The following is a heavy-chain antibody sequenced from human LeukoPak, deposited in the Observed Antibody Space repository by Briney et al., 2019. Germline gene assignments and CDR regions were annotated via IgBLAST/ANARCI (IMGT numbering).Heavy chain of an antibody. V-gene: IGHV4-30-2*01. D-gene: IGHD6-6*01. CDR3: ASSPGRYPYSSSSGRSGYFDY. CDR2: IYHSGST. CDR1: GGSISSGGYY. Sequence: SQTLSLTCTVSGGSISSGGYYWSWIRQPPGKGLEWIGYIYHSGSTYYNPSLKSRVTISVDRSKNQFSLKLSSVTAADTAVYYCASSPGRYPYSSSSGRSGYFDYWGQGTLVIVSS. J-gene: IGHJ4*02.